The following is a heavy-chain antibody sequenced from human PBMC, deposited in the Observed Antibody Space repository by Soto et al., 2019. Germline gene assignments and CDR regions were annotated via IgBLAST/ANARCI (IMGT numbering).Heavy chain of an antibody. J-gene: IGHJ5*02. CDR3: AGDLLGAAQKARYSSSFDP. D-gene: IGHD6-6*01. V-gene: IGHV1-69*04. CDR2: IIPILGIA. CDR1: GGTFSSYT. Sequence: ASVKVSCKASGGTFSSYTISWVRQAPGQGLEWMGRIIPILGIANYAQKFQGRVTITADKSTSTAYMELSSLRSEDTAVYYCAGDLLGAAQKARYSSSFDPWGQGTLVTVSS.